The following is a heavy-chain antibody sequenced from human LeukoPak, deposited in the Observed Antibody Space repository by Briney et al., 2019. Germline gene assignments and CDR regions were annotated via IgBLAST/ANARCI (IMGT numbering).Heavy chain of an antibody. CDR2: ISGSGGST. V-gene: IGHV3-23*01. Sequence: GGSLRLSCAASGFTFSSYAMTWVRQAPGKGLEWVSTISGSGGSTYYADSVKGRFTISRDNSKNTLYLQMHSLRAEDTAVYYCAKDEYCSGGSCYSLPNNWFDPWGQGTLVTVSS. CDR3: AKDEYCSGGSCYSLPNNWFDP. CDR1: GFTFSSYA. D-gene: IGHD2-15*01. J-gene: IGHJ5*02.